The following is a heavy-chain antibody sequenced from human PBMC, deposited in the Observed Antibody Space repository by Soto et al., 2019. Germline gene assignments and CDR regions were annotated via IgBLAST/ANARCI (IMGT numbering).Heavy chain of an antibody. Sequence: GGSLRLSCTASGFTFGDYAMSWFRQAPGKGLEWVGFIRSKAYGGTTEYAASVKGRFTISRDDSKSIAYLQMNSLKTEDTVVYYCTRDPTMVRGVMYFDYWGQGTLVTVSS. V-gene: IGHV3-49*03. CDR1: GFTFGDYA. CDR2: IRSKAYGGTT. J-gene: IGHJ4*02. D-gene: IGHD3-10*01. CDR3: TRDPTMVRGVMYFDY.